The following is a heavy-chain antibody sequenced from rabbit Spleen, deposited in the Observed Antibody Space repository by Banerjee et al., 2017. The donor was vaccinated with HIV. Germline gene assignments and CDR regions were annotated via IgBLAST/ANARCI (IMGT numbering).Heavy chain of an antibody. D-gene: IGHD4-1*01. Sequence: QEQLVESGGGLVQPGGSLKLSCKASGFDFSNYGVSWVRQAPGKGLEWIGYIEPIFGYTYYANWVNGRFTISSHNAQNTLYLQLNSLTAADTATYFCVGSTGDGWVLNLWGPGTLVTVS. J-gene: IGHJ4*01. CDR1: GFDFSNYG. V-gene: IGHV1S47*01. CDR2: IEPIFGYT. CDR3: VGSTGDGWVLNL.